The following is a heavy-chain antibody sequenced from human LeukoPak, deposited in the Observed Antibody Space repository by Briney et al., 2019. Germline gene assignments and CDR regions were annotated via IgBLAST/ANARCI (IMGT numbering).Heavy chain of an antibody. D-gene: IGHD3-3*01. CDR1: GGSFSGYY. Sequence: SETLSLTCAVYGGSFSGYYWSWIRQPPGKGLEWIGEINHSGSTNYNPSLKSRVTISVDTSKNQFSLKLSSVTAADTAVYYCARGDSYYDFWSGPARWYYYYGMDVWGQGTTVTVSS. CDR2: INHSGST. CDR3: ARGDSYYDFWSGPARWYYYYGMDV. J-gene: IGHJ6*02. V-gene: IGHV4-34*01.